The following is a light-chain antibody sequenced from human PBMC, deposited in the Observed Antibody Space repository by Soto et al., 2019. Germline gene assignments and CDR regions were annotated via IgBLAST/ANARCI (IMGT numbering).Light chain of an antibody. V-gene: IGKV3-15*01. J-gene: IGKJ1*01. CDR3: QQYNSWPRT. CDR2: AAS. CDR1: QRVSSN. Sequence: EIVMTQSPATLSVSPGERASLSCRASQRVSSNVAWYQQKPGQAPRLLIYAASTRATNIPDRFSGSGSGTDFTLTITSLQSEDFAVYYCQQYNSWPRTFGQGTKVDIK.